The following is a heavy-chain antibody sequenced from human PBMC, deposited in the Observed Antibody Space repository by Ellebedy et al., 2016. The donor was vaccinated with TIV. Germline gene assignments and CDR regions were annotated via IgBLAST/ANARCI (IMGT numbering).Heavy chain of an antibody. V-gene: IGHV3-30*03. CDR1: GFTFSDYG. D-gene: IGHD3-16*01. Sequence: PGGPLRLSCVTSGFTFSDYGMHWVRQAPGKGLEWVANISNDGRSKKHGDSVRGRFTISRDNSKTTLYLQMDSLRDDDTAVYYCAPGGTTKVKKGFAYWGQGTVVTVSS. CDR3: APGGTTKVKKGFAY. J-gene: IGHJ4*02. CDR2: ISNDGRSK.